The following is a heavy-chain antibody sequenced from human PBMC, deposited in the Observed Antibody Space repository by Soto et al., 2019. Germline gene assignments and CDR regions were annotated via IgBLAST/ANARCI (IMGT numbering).Heavy chain of an antibody. CDR1: GGSISSYY. D-gene: IGHD4-17*01. J-gene: IGHJ4*02. CDR2: IYYSGST. CDR3: ARTGRYYGDYYYYFDY. Sequence: QVQLQESGPGLVKPSETLSLTCTVSGGSISSYYWSWIRQPPGKGLEWIGYIYYSGSTNYNPSLKSRVTISVDTSKNQFSLKLSSVTAADTAVYYYARTGRYYGDYYYYFDYWGQGTLVTVSS. V-gene: IGHV4-59*01.